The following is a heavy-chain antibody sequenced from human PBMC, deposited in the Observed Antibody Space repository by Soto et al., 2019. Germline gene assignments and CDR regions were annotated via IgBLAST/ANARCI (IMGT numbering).Heavy chain of an antibody. Sequence: GGSLRLSCAASAFTFTSYGMHWVRQAPGKGLEWVAVISDDKSNTYYADSVNGRFTISRDNSNNTLYLQMNSLRIDDTAVYYCAKDIWNVLALPATRGMDVWGQGTTVTVSS. J-gene: IGHJ6*02. CDR3: AKDIWNVLALPATRGMDV. D-gene: IGHD1-1*01. CDR1: AFTFTSYG. CDR2: ISDDKSNT. V-gene: IGHV3-30*18.